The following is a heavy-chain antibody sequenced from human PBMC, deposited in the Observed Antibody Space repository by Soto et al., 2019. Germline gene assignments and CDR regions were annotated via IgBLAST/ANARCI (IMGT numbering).Heavy chain of an antibody. CDR1: GGSGRPPDW. CDR2: VHVSGHS. CDR3: ARLRQGCSANNCYFDA. V-gene: IGHV4-4*02. J-gene: IGHJ5*01. Sequence: LSLTCTLSGGSGRPPDWCCCVRQSPDKGLECIAEVHVSGHSNYNPSLRSRVSVTIDSSKNQYYLNLHSVTAADTAIYYCARLRQGCSANNCYFDAWGQGTPVTVSS. D-gene: IGHD1-1*01.